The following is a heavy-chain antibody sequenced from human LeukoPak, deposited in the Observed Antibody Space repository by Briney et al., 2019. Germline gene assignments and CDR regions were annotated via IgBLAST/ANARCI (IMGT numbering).Heavy chain of an antibody. CDR1: GFTFSASS. Sequence: PGGSLRLSCAASGFTFSASSVHWVRRPSGKGLEWVGRIRSKADTYTTSYAASVKGRFTISRDDSKNTAFLQLNSLKTEDTAVYYCTREYSSGWPFDLWGQGTLVTVSS. D-gene: IGHD6-19*01. CDR3: TREYSSGWPFDL. CDR2: IRSKADTYTT. J-gene: IGHJ4*02. V-gene: IGHV3-73*01.